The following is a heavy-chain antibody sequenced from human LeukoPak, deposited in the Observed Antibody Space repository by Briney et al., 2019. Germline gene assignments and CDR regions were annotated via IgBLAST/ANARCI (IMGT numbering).Heavy chain of an antibody. D-gene: IGHD3-10*01. Sequence: PGGSLRLSCAASGFTFSSYGMSWVRQAPGKGLEWASTIIASGGSTYDADSVKGRFTISRDNSRNTLYLQMNSLRAEDTAVYYCAKGVRMWITMVRGVIGDAFDIWGQGTMVTVSS. V-gene: IGHV3-23*01. CDR1: GFTFSSYG. CDR2: IIASGGST. J-gene: IGHJ3*02. CDR3: AKGVRMWITMVRGVIGDAFDI.